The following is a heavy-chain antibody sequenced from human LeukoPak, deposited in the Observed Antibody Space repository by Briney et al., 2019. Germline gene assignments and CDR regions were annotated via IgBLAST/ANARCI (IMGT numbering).Heavy chain of an antibody. CDR3: ARQREDSSGYTDLLVDY. J-gene: IGHJ4*02. D-gene: IGHD3-22*01. Sequence: SVTVSCKASGFTFTSSAVQWVRQARGQRLEWIGWIVVGSGNTNYAQKFQGRVTMTRDTSISTAYMELSRLRSDDTAVYYCARQREDSSGYTDLLVDYWGQGTLVTVSS. V-gene: IGHV1-58*01. CDR2: IVVGSGNT. CDR1: GFTFTSSA.